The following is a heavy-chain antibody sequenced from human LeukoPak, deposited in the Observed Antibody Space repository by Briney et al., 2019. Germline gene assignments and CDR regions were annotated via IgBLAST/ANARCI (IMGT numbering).Heavy chain of an antibody. CDR3: ASLVGAVAGTRTYYYYYYMDV. J-gene: IGHJ6*03. D-gene: IGHD6-19*01. CDR1: GGTFSSYA. CDR2: IIPIFGTA. V-gene: IGHV1-69*05. Sequence: SVKVSCKASGGTFSSYAISWVRQAPGQGLEWMGGIIPIFGTATYAQKFQGRVTITTDESTSTAYMELSSLRSEDTAVYYCASLVGAVAGTRTYYYYYYMDVWGKGTTVTVSS.